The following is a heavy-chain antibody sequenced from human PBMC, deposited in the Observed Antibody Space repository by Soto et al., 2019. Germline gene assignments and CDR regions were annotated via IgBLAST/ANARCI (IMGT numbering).Heavy chain of an antibody. V-gene: IGHV4-4*07. D-gene: IGHD3-16*01. J-gene: IGHJ3*01. Sequence: QLQLQESGPGLVEPSETLSLTCSVSGDSMSSYYWSWIRQSAEKGLEWIGRISATGTTSYIPSLKSRITLSVDTAKNQFSLNLKFVRAEDTAVYFCAGEQYGGANFWGQGTLVTVS. CDR1: GDSMSSYY. CDR2: ISATGTT. CDR3: AGEQYGGANF.